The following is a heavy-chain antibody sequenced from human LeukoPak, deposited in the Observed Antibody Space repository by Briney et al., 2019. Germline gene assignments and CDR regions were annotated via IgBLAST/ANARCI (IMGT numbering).Heavy chain of an antibody. CDR2: IYSGGST. J-gene: IGHJ4*02. D-gene: IGHD3-22*01. CDR3: ARERVRDYYDSSGYLDY. V-gene: IGHV3-53*01. Sequence: PGGSLRLSCVASGFTVSSNFMSWVRPAPGEGLEWVSVIYSGGSTYFADSVKGRFTISRDNPKNTVYLQMNSLGAEDTAVYYCARERVRDYYDSSGYLDYWGQGTLVTVSS. CDR1: GFTVSSNF.